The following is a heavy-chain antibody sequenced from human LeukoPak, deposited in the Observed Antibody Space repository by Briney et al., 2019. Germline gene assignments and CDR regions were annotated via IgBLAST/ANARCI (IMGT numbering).Heavy chain of an antibody. J-gene: IGHJ4*02. CDR3: ARGPLGYCSTSSCSFGC. CDR1: GFTFSSYW. V-gene: IGHV3-7*01. Sequence: GGSLRLSCAASGFTFSSYWMSWVRQAPGKGLEWVANIKQDGSEKYYVDSVKGRFTISRDNAKNSLYLQMNSLRAEDTAVYYCARGPLGYCSTSSCSFGCWGQGTLVTVSS. D-gene: IGHD2-2*01. CDR2: IKQDGSEK.